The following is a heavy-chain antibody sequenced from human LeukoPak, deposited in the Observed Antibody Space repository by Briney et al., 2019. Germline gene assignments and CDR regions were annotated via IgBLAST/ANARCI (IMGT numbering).Heavy chain of an antibody. CDR3: ARVPSLDCGGDCYSSWFDP. V-gene: IGHV1-2*02. CDR1: GYTFTGYY. Sequence: ASVKVSCKASGYTFTGYYVHWVRQAPGQGLEWMGWINPNSGGTKYAQKFQGRVTMTRDTSISTAYMELSSLRSEDTAVYYCARVPSLDCGGDCYSSWFDPWGQGTLVTVSS. CDR2: INPNSGGT. J-gene: IGHJ5*02. D-gene: IGHD2-21*02.